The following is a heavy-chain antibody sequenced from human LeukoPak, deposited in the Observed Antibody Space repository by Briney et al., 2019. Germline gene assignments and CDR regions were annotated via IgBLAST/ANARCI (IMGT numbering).Heavy chain of an antibody. CDR3: ARRFAAQLAFVDV. Sequence: GGSLRLSCAASGFTVSSNFMSWVRQAPGKGLEWVSVIYSGGGSTYYADSVKGRFTISRDNSKNTLYLQMGSLIPEDMGVYYCARRFAAQLAFVDVWGKGTTVTISS. J-gene: IGHJ6*04. CDR2: IYSGGGST. CDR1: GFTVSSNF. V-gene: IGHV3-53*05. D-gene: IGHD3-3*02.